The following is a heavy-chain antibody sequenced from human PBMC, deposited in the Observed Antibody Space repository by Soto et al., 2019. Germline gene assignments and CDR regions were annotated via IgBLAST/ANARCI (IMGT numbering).Heavy chain of an antibody. D-gene: IGHD6-19*01. V-gene: IGHV1-2*04. CDR2: INPNSGGT. CDR1: GYTFTGYY. CDR3: ARGRHLIAVAGPDAVDI. Sequence: QVQLVQSGAEVKKPGASVKVSCKASGYTFTGYYMHWVRQAPGQGLEWMGWINPNSGGTNYAQKFQGWVTMTRDTSISTAYMELSRLRSDDTAVYYCARGRHLIAVAGPDAVDIWGQGTMVTVSS. J-gene: IGHJ3*02.